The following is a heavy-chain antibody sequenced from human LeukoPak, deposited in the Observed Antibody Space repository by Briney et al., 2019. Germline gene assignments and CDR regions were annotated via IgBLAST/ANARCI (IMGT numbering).Heavy chain of an antibody. J-gene: IGHJ6*03. D-gene: IGHD3-16*01. CDR1: ESLNGYA. CDR3: ARCALGVWADNYYMDV. V-gene: IGHV3-21*01. CDR2: ISSSGSYM. Sequence: PGGSLRLSCSASESLNGYARSSVRQAPGMGLEWVASISSSGSYMYYADSVKGRFIISRDNAKKSLSLEMNSLSSHDTAIYYCARCALGVWADNYYMDVWGTGTTVIVSS.